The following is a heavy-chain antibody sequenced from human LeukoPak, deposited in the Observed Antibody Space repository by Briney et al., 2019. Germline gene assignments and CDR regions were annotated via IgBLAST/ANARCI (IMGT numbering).Heavy chain of an antibody. CDR3: ARGRSGWYEDY. CDR1: GFTFSSYS. V-gene: IGHV3-21*01. Sequence: TPGGSLRLSCAASGFTFSSYSMNWVRQAPGKGLEWVSSISSSSSYIYYADSVKGRFTISRDNAKNSLYLQMNSLRADDTAVYYCARGRSGWYEDYWGQGTLVTVSS. J-gene: IGHJ4*02. CDR2: ISSSSSYI. D-gene: IGHD6-19*01.